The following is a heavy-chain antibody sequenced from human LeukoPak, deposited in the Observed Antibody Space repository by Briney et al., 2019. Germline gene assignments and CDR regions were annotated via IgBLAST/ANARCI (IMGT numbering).Heavy chain of an antibody. CDR2: ISWNSGSI. V-gene: IGHV3-9*01. D-gene: IGHD4-11*01. CDR3: AKDKGDYSNYALHFDY. CDR1: GFTFSSYA. J-gene: IGHJ4*02. Sequence: GGSLRLSCAASGFTFSSYAMSWVRQAPGKGLEWVSGISWNSGSIGYADSVKGRFTISRDNAKNSLYLQMNSLRAEDTALYYCAKDKGDYSNYALHFDYWGQGTLVTVSS.